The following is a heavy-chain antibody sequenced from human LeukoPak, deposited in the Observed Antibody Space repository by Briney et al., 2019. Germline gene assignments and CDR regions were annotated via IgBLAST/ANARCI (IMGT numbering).Heavy chain of an antibody. CDR1: GGTFSSYA. V-gene: IGHV1-69*06. Sequence: SVKVSCTASGGTFSSYAISWVRQAPAQGLEWMGVIKPIFGTANYAQKFQGRVTITADKSTSTAYMELSSLRSEDTAVYYCARSLHYDFWSGYSPDAFDIWGQGTMVTVSS. D-gene: IGHD3-3*01. J-gene: IGHJ3*02. CDR2: IKPIFGTA. CDR3: ARSLHYDFWSGYSPDAFDI.